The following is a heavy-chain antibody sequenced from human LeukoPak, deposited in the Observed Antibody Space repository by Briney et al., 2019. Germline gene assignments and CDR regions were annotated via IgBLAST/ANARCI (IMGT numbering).Heavy chain of an antibody. V-gene: IGHV4-34*01. CDR3: ARGPEDQSDSSSLPFDY. CDR1: GXSFSGYY. CDR2: INHSGST. Sequence: SETLSLTCAVYGXSFSGYYGSWIRQPPGKGLERIGEINHSGSTNYNPSLKSRVTISVDTSKNQFSLKLSSVTAADTAVYYCARGPEDQSDSSSLPFDYWGQGTLVTVSS. D-gene: IGHD6-6*01. J-gene: IGHJ4*02.